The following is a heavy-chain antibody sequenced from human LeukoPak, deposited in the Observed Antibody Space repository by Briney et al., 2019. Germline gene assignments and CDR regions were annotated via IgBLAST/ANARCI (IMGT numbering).Heavy chain of an antibody. CDR1: GFTFSSYA. CDR2: ISYVGSNK. V-gene: IGHV3-30*04. D-gene: IGHD3-9*01. Sequence: GRSLRLSCAASGFTFSSYAMHWVRQAPGKGLEWVAVISYVGSNKYYADSVKGRFTISRDNSKNTLYLQMNSLRAEDTAVYYCARPLYDILTGLDVWGKGTTVTVSS. CDR3: ARPLYDILTGLDV. J-gene: IGHJ6*04.